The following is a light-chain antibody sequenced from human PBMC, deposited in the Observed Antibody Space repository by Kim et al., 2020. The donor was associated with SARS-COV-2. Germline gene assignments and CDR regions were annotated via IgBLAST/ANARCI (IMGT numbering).Light chain of an antibody. J-gene: IGKJ1*01. Sequence: DIQMTQSPSSLSASVGDRVTITCRASQSITNSLNWYQQKPGKAPRLLIYAASSLQSGVPSRFSGSGSGTDFTLTISSLQPEDFATYYCQQSYNTPRTFGQGTKVEIK. CDR3: QQSYNTPRT. CDR2: AAS. V-gene: IGKV1-39*01. CDR1: QSITNS.